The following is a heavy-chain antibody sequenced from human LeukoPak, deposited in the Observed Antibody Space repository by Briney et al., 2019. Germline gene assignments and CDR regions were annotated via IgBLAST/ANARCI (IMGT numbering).Heavy chain of an antibody. Sequence: GASLQISCKGSGYSFTSYWIGWVRQMPGEGLEWMGIIYPGDSDTRYSPSFQGQVTISADKSISTAYLQWSSLKASDTAMYYCARQATTEAGDAFDIWGQGTMVTVSS. J-gene: IGHJ3*02. CDR2: IYPGDSDT. V-gene: IGHV5-51*01. CDR3: ARQATTEAGDAFDI. CDR1: GYSFTSYW. D-gene: IGHD1-26*01.